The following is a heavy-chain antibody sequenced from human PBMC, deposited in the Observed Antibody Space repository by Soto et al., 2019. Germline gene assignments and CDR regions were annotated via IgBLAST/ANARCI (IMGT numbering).Heavy chain of an antibody. V-gene: IGHV4-30-4*01. Sequence: SETLSLTCTVSGGSISSGDYYWSWIRQPPGTGLEWIGYIYYSGSTYYNPSLKSRVTISVDTSKNQFSLKLSSVTAADTAVYYCARAYYDVWRGSTKNNWFDPWGQGTLVTVSS. CDR3: ARAYYDVWRGSTKNNWFDP. CDR1: GGSISSGDYY. CDR2: IYYSGST. D-gene: IGHD3-3*01. J-gene: IGHJ5*02.